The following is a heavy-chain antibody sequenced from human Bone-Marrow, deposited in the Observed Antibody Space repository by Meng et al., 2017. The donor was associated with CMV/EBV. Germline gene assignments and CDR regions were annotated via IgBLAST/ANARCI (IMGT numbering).Heavy chain of an antibody. D-gene: IGHD1-26*01. Sequence: GGSLKISCAASGFTFTNAWLSWVRQAPGKGLEWIGRIKSKSDGGTTDYAAPVKGRFTISRDDSKDTLYLQLNSLKTEDTAVYYCTAYIVGTTSDNWGQGTLVTVSS. CDR3: TAYIVGTTSDN. CDR1: GFTFTNAW. J-gene: IGHJ4*02. CDR2: IKSKSDGGTT. V-gene: IGHV3-15*01.